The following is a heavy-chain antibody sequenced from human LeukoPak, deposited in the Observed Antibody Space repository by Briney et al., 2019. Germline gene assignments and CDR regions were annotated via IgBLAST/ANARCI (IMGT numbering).Heavy chain of an antibody. Sequence: AGGSLRLSCAASGFTFSSYEMNWVRRAPGKGLEWVSYISSSGSTIYYADSVKGRFTISRDNAKNSLYLQMNSLRAEDTAVYYCARALTTPNEYYYGSGRNWFDPWGQGTLVTVSS. J-gene: IGHJ5*02. V-gene: IGHV3-48*03. CDR2: ISSSGSTI. CDR1: GFTFSSYE. D-gene: IGHD3-10*01. CDR3: ARALTTPNEYYYGSGRNWFDP.